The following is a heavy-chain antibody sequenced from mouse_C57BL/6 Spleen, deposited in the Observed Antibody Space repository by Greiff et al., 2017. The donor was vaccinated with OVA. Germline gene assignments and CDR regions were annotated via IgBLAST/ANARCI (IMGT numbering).Heavy chain of an antibody. Sequence: VKLQESGAELARPGASVKLSCKASGYTFTSYGISWVKQRTGQGLEWIGEIYPRSGNTYYNEKFKGKATLTADKSSSTAYMELRSLTSEDSAVYFCASAPYYGSSYDYWGQGTTLTVSS. CDR2: IYPRSGNT. CDR3: ASAPYYGSSYDY. V-gene: IGHV1-81*01. J-gene: IGHJ2*01. CDR1: GYTFTSYG. D-gene: IGHD1-1*01.